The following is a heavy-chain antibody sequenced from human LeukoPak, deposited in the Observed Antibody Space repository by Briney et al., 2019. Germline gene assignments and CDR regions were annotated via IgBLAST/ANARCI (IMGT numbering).Heavy chain of an antibody. CDR2: ISSSGSTI. Sequence: GGSLRLSCAASGLTFSDYYMSWIRQAPGKGLEWVSYISSSGSTIYYADSVKGRFTISRDNAKNSLYLQMNSLRAEDTAVYYCARDYYYDSSGYLGYWGQGTLVTVSS. J-gene: IGHJ4*02. D-gene: IGHD3-22*01. CDR1: GLTFSDYY. V-gene: IGHV3-11*01. CDR3: ARDYYYDSSGYLGY.